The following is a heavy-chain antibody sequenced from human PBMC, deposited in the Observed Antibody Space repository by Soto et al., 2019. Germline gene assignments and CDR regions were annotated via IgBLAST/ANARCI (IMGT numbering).Heavy chain of an antibody. Sequence: QVQLVQSGAEVKKPGASVKVSCKASGYTFTDYYIQWVRQAPGQGLEWVGGINPNTGDTNFAQKFQGRVTMTRDTSISTAYMELSRLRSDDTAVYYCARVVYDGLWSSYYPTSYYFDSWGQGTLVTVSS. CDR3: ARVVYDGLWSSYYPTSYYFDS. D-gene: IGHD3-3*01. J-gene: IGHJ4*02. CDR1: GYTFTDYY. CDR2: INPNTGDT. V-gene: IGHV1-2*02.